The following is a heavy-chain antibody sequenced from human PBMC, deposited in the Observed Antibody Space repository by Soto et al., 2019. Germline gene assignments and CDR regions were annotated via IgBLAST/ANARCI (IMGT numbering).Heavy chain of an antibody. CDR2: IYYSGST. CDR3: ARRYSSGFDY. CDR1: GGSINSYY. D-gene: IGHD6-19*01. V-gene: IGHV4-59*08. Sequence: QVQLQESGPGLVKPSETLSLTCTVSGGSINSYYWSWIRQPPGKGLEWIGYIYYSGSTKYNPSLKSPVTISVDTSKHQFSLTLSSVTAADTAVYYCARRYSSGFDYWGQGTLVTVSS. J-gene: IGHJ4*02.